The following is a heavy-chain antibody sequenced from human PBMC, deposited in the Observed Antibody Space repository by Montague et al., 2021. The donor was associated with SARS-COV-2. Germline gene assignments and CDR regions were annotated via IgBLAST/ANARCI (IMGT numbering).Heavy chain of an antibody. Sequence: SETLSLTCTVSGASMSGSYWGWVRQPPGKGPEWIGNIYSSGSTHYNPSLNSRVTISVDTSKSQFSLRLTSVTAADTAVYYCVREGRSGAYVMDYWGQGTLVTVSS. D-gene: IGHD2-15*01. CDR3: VREGRSGAYVMDY. CDR2: IYSSGST. V-gene: IGHV4-59*01. CDR1: GASMSGSY. J-gene: IGHJ4*02.